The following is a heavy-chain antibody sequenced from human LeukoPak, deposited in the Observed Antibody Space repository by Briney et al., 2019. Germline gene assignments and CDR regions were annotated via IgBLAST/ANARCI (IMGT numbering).Heavy chain of an antibody. CDR2: ISGDGGST. CDR1: GFTFDDYA. CDR3: AKDPNTVRGYYYGMDV. Sequence: TGGSLRLSCAASGFTFDDYAMHWVRQAPGKGLEWVSLISGDGGSTYYADSVKGRFTISRDNSKNSLYLQMNSLRTEDTAVYYCAKDPNTVRGYYYGMDVWGQGTTVTVSS. D-gene: IGHD4-17*01. J-gene: IGHJ6*02. V-gene: IGHV3-43*02.